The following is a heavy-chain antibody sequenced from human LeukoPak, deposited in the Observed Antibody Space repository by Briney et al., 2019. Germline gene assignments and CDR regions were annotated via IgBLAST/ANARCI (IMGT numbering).Heavy chain of an antibody. CDR3: AXXXXXXXXXXXXXXXXXXGMPPRGMDV. V-gene: IGHV4-34*01. D-gene: IGHD2-2*01. CDR1: GGSFSGYC. CDR2: INHSGST. J-gene: IGHJ6*02. Sequence: SETLSLTCAVYGGSFSGYCWSWIRQPPGKGLEWIGEINHSGSTNYNPSLKSRVTISVDTSKNQFSLKLSSVTAADTAVYYCAXXXXXXXXXXXXXXXXXXGMPPRGMDVWGQGTTVTVSS.